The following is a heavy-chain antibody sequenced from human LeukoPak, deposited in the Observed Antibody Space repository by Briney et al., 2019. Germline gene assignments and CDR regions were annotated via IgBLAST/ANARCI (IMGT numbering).Heavy chain of an antibody. D-gene: IGHD1-26*01. Sequence: PGASLRLSCAASGFTFSSYAMNWVRQAPGKGLEWVSGTRNTGSSTYYAGSVKGRFTISRDNPKNTLSLQMKSLRVEDTAVYYCAKSDGSLPLLSDYWGQGTLVTVSS. CDR3: AKSDGSLPLLSDY. CDR2: TRNTGSST. J-gene: IGHJ4*02. V-gene: IGHV3-23*01. CDR1: GFTFSSYA.